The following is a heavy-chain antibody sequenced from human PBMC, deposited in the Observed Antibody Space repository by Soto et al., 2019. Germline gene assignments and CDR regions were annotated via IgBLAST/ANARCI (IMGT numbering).Heavy chain of an antibody. CDR3: ARRYSGYGDY. Sequence: PSETLSLTCTVSGGSISSGGYYWSWIRQHPGKGLEWIGYIYFSGSANYNPSLKSRVTISVDTSKNQFSLKLSSVTAADTAVYYCARRYSGYGDYWGQGTLVTVSS. CDR1: GGSISSGGYY. CDR2: IYFSGSA. D-gene: IGHD5-12*01. V-gene: IGHV4-61*08. J-gene: IGHJ4*02.